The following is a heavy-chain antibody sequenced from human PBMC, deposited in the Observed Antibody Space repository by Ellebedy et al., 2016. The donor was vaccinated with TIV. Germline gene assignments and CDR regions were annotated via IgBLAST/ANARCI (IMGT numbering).Heavy chain of an antibody. D-gene: IGHD3-16*01. CDR1: GGSISSYY. CDR3: ARGWTVMSYYYYGMDV. V-gene: IGHV4-59*12. Sequence: SETLSLXXTVSGGSISSYYWSWIRQPPGKGLEWIGYIYYSGSTNYNPSLKSRVTISVDTSKNQFPLKLSSVTAADTAVYYCARGWTVMSYYYYGMDVWGQGTTVTVSS. J-gene: IGHJ6*02. CDR2: IYYSGST.